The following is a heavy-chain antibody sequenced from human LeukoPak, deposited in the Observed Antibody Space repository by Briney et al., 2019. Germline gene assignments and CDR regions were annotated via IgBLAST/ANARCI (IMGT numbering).Heavy chain of an antibody. CDR3: ATGYDILTGYDY. J-gene: IGHJ4*02. D-gene: IGHD3-9*01. CDR1: GGTFSSYA. CDR2: IIPIFGTA. Sequence: ASVKVSCKASGGTFSSYAISWVRQAPGQGLEWMGGIIPIFGTANYAQKFQGRVTMTRNTSISTAYMELSSLRSEDTAVYYCATGYDILTGYDYWGQGTLVTVSS. V-gene: IGHV1-69*05.